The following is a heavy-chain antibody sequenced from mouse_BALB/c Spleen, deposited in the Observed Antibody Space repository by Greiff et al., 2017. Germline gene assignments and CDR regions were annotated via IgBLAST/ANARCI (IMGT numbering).Heavy chain of an antibody. CDR1: GFTFSSYG. J-gene: IGHJ4*01. CDR3: AREIYDGYYTLYYYAMDY. CDR2: INSNGGST. V-gene: IGHV5-6-3*01. D-gene: IGHD2-3*01. Sequence: EVKLMESGGGLVQPGGSLKLSCAASGFTFSSYGMSWVRQTPDKRLELVATINSNGGSTYYPDSVKGRFTISRDNAKNTLYLQMSSLKSEDTAMYYCAREIYDGYYTLYYYAMDYWGQGTSVTVSS.